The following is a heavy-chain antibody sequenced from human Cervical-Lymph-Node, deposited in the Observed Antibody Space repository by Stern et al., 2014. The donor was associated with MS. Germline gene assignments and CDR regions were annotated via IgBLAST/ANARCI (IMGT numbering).Heavy chain of an antibody. D-gene: IGHD4-23*01. Sequence: VQLVESGAEVKKPGASVKVSCKTAGYNFTDYGIIWVRQAPGQRLEWMGWINTGNGNRRYSQKIQGGVAISRDTSASTAYIELSSLRSEDTAVYYCARTGTVVTSGYYYGMDVWGQGTTVTVSS. CDR2: INTGNGNR. J-gene: IGHJ6*02. V-gene: IGHV1-3*04. CDR1: GYNFTDYG. CDR3: ARTGTVVTSGYYYGMDV.